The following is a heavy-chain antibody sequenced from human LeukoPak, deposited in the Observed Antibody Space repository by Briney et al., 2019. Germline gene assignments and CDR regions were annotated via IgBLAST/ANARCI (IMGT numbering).Heavy chain of an antibody. J-gene: IGHJ5*02. Sequence: ASVKVSCKASGYTFTSYDINWVRQATGQGLEWMGWMNPNSGNTGYAQKFQGRVTMTRNTSISTAYMELSSLGSEDTAVYYCARVPRMLSSSWQPNNWFDPWGQGTLVTVSS. CDR3: ARVPRMLSSSWQPNNWFDP. CDR2: MNPNSGNT. CDR1: GYTFTSYD. V-gene: IGHV1-8*01. D-gene: IGHD6-13*01.